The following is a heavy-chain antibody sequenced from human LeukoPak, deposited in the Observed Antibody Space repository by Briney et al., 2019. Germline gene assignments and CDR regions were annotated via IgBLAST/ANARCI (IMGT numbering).Heavy chain of an antibody. CDR2: ISGSGGST. D-gene: IGHD6-19*01. CDR1: GFTFSSYA. J-gene: IGHJ6*02. V-gene: IGHV3-23*01. CDR3: AKVLIPAYSGGWSSYYYGMDV. Sequence: GGSLRLSCAASGFTFSSYAMSWVRQAPGKGLEWVSAISGSGGSTYYADSVKGRFTISRDNSKNTLYLQMNSLRAEDTAVYYCAKVLIPAYSGGWSSYYYGMDVWGQGTTVTVSS.